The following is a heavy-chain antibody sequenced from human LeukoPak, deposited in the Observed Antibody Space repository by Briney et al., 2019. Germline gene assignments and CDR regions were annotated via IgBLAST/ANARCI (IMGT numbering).Heavy chain of an antibody. Sequence: GGSLRLSCAASGFTFSSYDMHWVRQAKGKGLEWVSAIGTAGDTYYPGSVKGRFTISRENAKNSLYLQMNSLRAGDTAVYYCARAPPMLYADYYGMDVWGQGTTVTVSS. CDR2: IGTAGDT. CDR3: ARAPPMLYADYYGMDV. CDR1: GFTFSSYD. J-gene: IGHJ6*02. D-gene: IGHD2-8*01. V-gene: IGHV3-13*01.